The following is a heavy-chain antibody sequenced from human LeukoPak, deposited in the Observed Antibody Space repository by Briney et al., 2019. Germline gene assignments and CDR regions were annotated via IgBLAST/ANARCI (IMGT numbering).Heavy chain of an antibody. CDR2: IYYSGST. V-gene: IGHV4-59*12. CDR1: GGSISSYY. CDR3: ARDSEGGVFDY. Sequence: SETLSLTCTVSGGSISSYYWSWIRQPPGKGLEWIGYIYYSGSTNYNPSLKSRVTISVDTSKNQFSLKLSSVTAADTAVYYCARDSEGGVFDYWGQGTLVTASS. J-gene: IGHJ4*02. D-gene: IGHD1-26*01.